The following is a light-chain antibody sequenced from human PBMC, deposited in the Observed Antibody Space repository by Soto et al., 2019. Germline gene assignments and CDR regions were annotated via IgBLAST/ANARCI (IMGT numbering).Light chain of an antibody. Sequence: QSDLTQPRSVSGSPGQSVTISCTGTSSDVGGYNSVSWYQQHPGKAPALMIYDVTKRPSGVPDRFSGSKSGNTASLTISGLQAEDEADYYCCSYAGSYSYVLGTGTKVTVL. CDR1: SSDVGGYNS. J-gene: IGLJ1*01. V-gene: IGLV2-11*01. CDR3: CSYAGSYSYV. CDR2: DVT.